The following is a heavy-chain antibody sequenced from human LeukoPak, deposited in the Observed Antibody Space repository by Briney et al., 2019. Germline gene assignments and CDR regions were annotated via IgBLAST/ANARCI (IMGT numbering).Heavy chain of an antibody. CDR3: ARDLQNYYGMGV. CDR2: ISSSSSTI. V-gene: IGHV3-48*01. CDR1: GFTFNNYN. J-gene: IGHJ6*02. Sequence: PGGSLRLSCAASGFTFNNYNMNWVRQAPGKGLEWVSYISSSSSTIYYADSVKGRFTISRDNAKNSLYLQMNSLRAEDTAVYYCARDLQNYYGMGVWGQGTTVTVSS.